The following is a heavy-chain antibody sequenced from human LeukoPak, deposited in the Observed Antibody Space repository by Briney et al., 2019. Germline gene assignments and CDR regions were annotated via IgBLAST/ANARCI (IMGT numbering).Heavy chain of an antibody. CDR1: GGSVSTGDYY. Sequence: SETLSLTCTVSGGSVSTGDYYWSWIRQPPGKGLEWIGYIYYSGSTYYHPSLKSRITISVDTPKNQFSLRLSSVTAADTAVYYCAREGVVGATTPFDYWGQGTLVTVSS. CDR2: IYYSGST. CDR3: AREGVVGATTPFDY. J-gene: IGHJ4*02. D-gene: IGHD1-26*01. V-gene: IGHV4-30-4*08.